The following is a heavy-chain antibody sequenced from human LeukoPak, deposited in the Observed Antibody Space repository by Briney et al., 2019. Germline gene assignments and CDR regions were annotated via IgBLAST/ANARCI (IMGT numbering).Heavy chain of an antibody. D-gene: IGHD6-13*01. CDR2: IYYSGTT. CDR3: ARVAAARTRWFDP. J-gene: IGHJ5*02. CDR1: GGSISSTSYH. Sequence: KPSETLSLTCTVSGGSISSTSYHWGWIRQPPGKGLDWIGTIYYSGTTYYNPSLKSRVTISADTSKNQFSLKLSSVIAADTAVYYCARVAAARTRWFDPWGQGTMVPVSS. V-gene: IGHV4-39*01.